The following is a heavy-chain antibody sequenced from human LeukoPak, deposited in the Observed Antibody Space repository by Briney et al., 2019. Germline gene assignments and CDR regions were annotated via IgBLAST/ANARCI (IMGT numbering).Heavy chain of an antibody. CDR3: AIMHGYYDGSGYWVQ. CDR2: ITPNADRT. D-gene: IGHD3-22*01. V-gene: IGHV3-23*01. CDR1: GFTFGSDG. J-gene: IGHJ1*01. Sequence: GGSLRLSCAASGFTFGSDGMSWVRQAPGEGLEWGSFITPNADRTSYAGSVEGRFTISRDNPRNTLYMQMNSLRDEDTAIYYCAIMHGYYDGSGYWVQWGQGTLVTVSS.